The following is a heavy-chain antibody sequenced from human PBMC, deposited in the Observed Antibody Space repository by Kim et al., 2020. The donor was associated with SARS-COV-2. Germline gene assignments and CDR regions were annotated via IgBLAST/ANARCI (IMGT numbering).Heavy chain of an antibody. CDR3: ARGLSADS. Sequence: GGSLRLSCAASGFNFSTYSMTWVRQAPGKGLEWMASIKQNGSERYSVDSVRGRFTISRDDAMNSVFLQMNSLRAEDTAIYYCARGLSADSWGQGTLVTVS. CDR1: GFNFSTYS. CDR2: IKQNGSER. J-gene: IGHJ4*02. D-gene: IGHD3-10*01. V-gene: IGHV3-7*01.